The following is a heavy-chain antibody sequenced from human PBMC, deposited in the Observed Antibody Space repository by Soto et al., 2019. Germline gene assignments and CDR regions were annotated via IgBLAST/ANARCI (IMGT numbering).Heavy chain of an antibody. J-gene: IGHJ5*02. Sequence: SETLSLTCAVSGGSISSGGYSWSWIRQPPGKGLEWIGYIYYSGSTYYNQSLKSRVTISVDTSKNQFSLKLTSVTAADTAVYYCARSVFPWGQGTLVTVSS. CDR1: GGSISSGGYS. CDR3: ARSVFP. CDR2: IYYSGST. V-gene: IGHV4-31*11.